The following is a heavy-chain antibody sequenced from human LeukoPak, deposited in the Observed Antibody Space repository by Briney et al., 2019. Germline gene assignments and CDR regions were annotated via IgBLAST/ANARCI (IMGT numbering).Heavy chain of an antibody. CDR3: ARAHRRDGYNCFDY. Sequence: PETLSLTCTVSGGSISTYYWSWIRQPPGKGLEWIGYIYDSGSTNYNPSLKSRVTISVDTSKNQFSLKLSSVTAADTAVYYCARAHRRDGYNCFDYWGQGTLVTVSS. D-gene: IGHD5-24*01. J-gene: IGHJ4*02. V-gene: IGHV4-59*01. CDR1: GGSISTYY. CDR2: IYDSGST.